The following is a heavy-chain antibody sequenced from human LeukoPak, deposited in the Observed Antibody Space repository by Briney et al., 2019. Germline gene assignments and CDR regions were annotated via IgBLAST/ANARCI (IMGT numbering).Heavy chain of an antibody. CDR2: INHSGST. J-gene: IGHJ4*02. V-gene: IGHV4-34*01. Sequence: SETLSLTCAVYGGSFCGYYWSWIRQPPGKGLEWIGEINHSGSTNYNPSLKSRVTISVDTSKNQFSLKLSSVTAADTAVYYCARGEWLRSWFGYWGQGTLVTVSS. CDR3: ARGEWLRSWFGY. CDR1: GGSFCGYY. D-gene: IGHD5-12*01.